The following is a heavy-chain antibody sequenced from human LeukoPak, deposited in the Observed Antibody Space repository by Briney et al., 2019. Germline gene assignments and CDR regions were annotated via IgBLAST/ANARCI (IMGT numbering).Heavy chain of an antibody. V-gene: IGHV4-59*12. Sequence: SETLSLTCTVSGGSISSYYWSWIRQPPGKGLEWIGYIYYSGSTNYNPSLKSRVTISVDTSKNQFSLKLSPVTAADTAVYYCARSSYSSSWYSGNWFDPWGQGTLVTVSS. D-gene: IGHD6-13*01. CDR3: ARSSYSSSWYSGNWFDP. CDR2: IYYSGST. J-gene: IGHJ5*02. CDR1: GGSISSYY.